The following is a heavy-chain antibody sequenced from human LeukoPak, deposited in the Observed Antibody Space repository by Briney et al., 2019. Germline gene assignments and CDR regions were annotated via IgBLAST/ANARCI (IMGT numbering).Heavy chain of an antibody. J-gene: IGHJ3*02. D-gene: IGHD2-2*01. CDR2: IYYSGST. CDR3: ARGAGMPYAFDI. Sequence: PSETLSLTCAVSGGSLSSYYWSWVRHPPGKGLEWIGYIYYSGSTNYTPSLKSRVTISVDTSKNQFSMKLSSVTAADTAVYYCARGAGMPYAFDIWGQGRMVTVSS. V-gene: IGHV4-59*01. CDR1: GGSLSSYY.